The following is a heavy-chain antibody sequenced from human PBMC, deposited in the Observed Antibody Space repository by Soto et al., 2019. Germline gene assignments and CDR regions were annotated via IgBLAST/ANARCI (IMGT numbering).Heavy chain of an antibody. CDR2: MNPGSGNT. CDR1: GYTFTTYD. Sequence: QGQLVQSGAEVKKPGASVKVSCKASGYTFTTYDINWVRQATGQGLEWMGWMNPGSGNTGYAQNFQGRVTMTRATSISTAYTELTSLRSEDTAVYYCARGRVDAAYYYFDPWGQGTLVTVSS. CDR3: ARGRVDAAYYYFDP. V-gene: IGHV1-8*01. D-gene: IGHD3-22*01. J-gene: IGHJ5*02.